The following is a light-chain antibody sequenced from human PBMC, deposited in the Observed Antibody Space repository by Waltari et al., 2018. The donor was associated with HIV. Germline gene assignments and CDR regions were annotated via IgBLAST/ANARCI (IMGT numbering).Light chain of an antibody. J-gene: IGKJ1*01. CDR2: AAS. CDR1: QGISSY. Sequence: DIQLTQSPSFLSASVGDSVTITCRASQGISSYLAWYQQKPGKAPKLLIYAASTLQSGVPSRVSGSGSGTEFTLTISSLQPEDFATYYCQQLNSYPWTFGQGTKVEIK. CDR3: QQLNSYPWT. V-gene: IGKV1-9*01.